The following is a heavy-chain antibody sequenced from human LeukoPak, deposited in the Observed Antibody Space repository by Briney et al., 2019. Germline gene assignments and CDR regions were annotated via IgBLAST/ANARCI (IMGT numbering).Heavy chain of an antibody. CDR1: RGSISISSYY. V-gene: IGHV4-39*07. D-gene: IGHD3-10*01. J-gene: IGHJ5*02. CDR3: ARGRAGGVITNWFDP. Sequence: AETLSLTCTVSRGSISISSYYWGWIRQSPGKGLEWIGSIHHSGSTYSNPSLKSRLIISVDTSKNQFSLNLRSVTAADTAVYYCARGRAGGVITNWFDPWGQGTLVTVSS. CDR2: IHHSGST.